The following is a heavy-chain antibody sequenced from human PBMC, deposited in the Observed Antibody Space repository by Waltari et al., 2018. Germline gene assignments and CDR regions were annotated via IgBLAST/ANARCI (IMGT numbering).Heavy chain of an antibody. CDR3: ARGFWFATVSTFTWFDP. Sequence: EEQLVESGGGLVKPGGSLGLSCAASDFTFSSYSLKWVRQAPGKGLEWVASISSTSHYIYYADSVKGRFTISRDNAKNSLYLQMNSLRAEDTAVYYCARGFWFATVSTFTWFDPWGQGTLVTVSS. D-gene: IGHD4-17*01. CDR1: DFTFSSYS. J-gene: IGHJ5*02. V-gene: IGHV3-21*01. CDR2: ISSTSHYI.